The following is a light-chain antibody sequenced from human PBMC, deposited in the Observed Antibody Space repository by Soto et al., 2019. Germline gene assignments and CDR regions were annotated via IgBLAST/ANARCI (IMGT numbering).Light chain of an antibody. Sequence: QSVPTQPPSASGTPGQRVTISCSGSSSNVGSYTVYWYQQLPGTAPKVLIYSGNRRPSGVPARFSGSKSGTSASLAISGLQSEDEADYYCAAWDDSLNGVVFGGGTQLTVL. CDR1: SSNVGSYT. CDR2: SGN. V-gene: IGLV1-44*01. J-gene: IGLJ2*01. CDR3: AAWDDSLNGVV.